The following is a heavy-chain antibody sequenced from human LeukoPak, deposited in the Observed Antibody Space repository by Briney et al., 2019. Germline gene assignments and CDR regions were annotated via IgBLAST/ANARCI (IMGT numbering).Heavy chain of an antibody. D-gene: IGHD5-24*01. CDR3: ARNNSHYNLDV. J-gene: IGHJ6*02. Sequence: SETLSLTCDVSDDSMSTELYSWSWIRQPPGKGLEWIGSIFHGGSTLYNPSLKTRVTMSVDRSKSQFSLRLSSVTAADTAVYYCARNNSHYNLDVWGQGTTVTVSS. V-gene: IGHV4-30-2*01. CDR1: DDSMSTELYS. CDR2: IFHGGST.